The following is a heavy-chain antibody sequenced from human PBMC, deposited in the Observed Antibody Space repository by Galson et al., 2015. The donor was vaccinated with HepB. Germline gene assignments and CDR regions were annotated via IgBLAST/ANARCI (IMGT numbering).Heavy chain of an antibody. D-gene: IGHD6-19*01. CDR3: ARVGSGYSSGWYYFDY. J-gene: IGHJ4*02. CDR2: IDPSDSYT. CDR1: GYSFTSYW. Sequence: QSGAEVKKPGESLRISCKGSGYSFTSYWISWVRQMPGKGLEWMGRIDPSDSYTNYSPSFQGHVTISADKSISTAYLQWSSLKASDTAMYYCARVGSGYSSGWYYFDYWGQGTLVTVSS. V-gene: IGHV5-10-1*01.